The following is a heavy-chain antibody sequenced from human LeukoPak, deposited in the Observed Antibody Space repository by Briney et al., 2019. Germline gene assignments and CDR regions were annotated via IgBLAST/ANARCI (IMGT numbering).Heavy chain of an antibody. D-gene: IGHD2-2*01. J-gene: IGHJ5*02. CDR3: ARSPIVVLPAAGFDP. Sequence: SETLSLTCTVSGGSINSGDYYWSWIRQPPGKGLEWIGYIYYSGTTYYNPSLKSRVTISVGTSKNQFSLKLTSVTAADTAVYYCARSPIVVLPAAGFDPWGQGTLVTVSS. V-gene: IGHV4-30-4*08. CDR2: IYYSGTT. CDR1: GGSINSGDYY.